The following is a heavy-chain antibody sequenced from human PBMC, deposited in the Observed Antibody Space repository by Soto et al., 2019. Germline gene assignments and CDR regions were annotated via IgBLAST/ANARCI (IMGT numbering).Heavy chain of an antibody. D-gene: IGHD2-21*01. CDR2: ISYDSTKT. Sequence: GGSLRLSCAAPGFTFNSYGMHWVRQGPGNGLEWVAFISYDSTKTYYADSVKGRFTISRANSNSALYVQMNSLTAEDTAVYYCAMTRRAWSEFHYCALDAWAQGTTVTGFS. J-gene: IGHJ6*02. V-gene: IGHV3-30*03. CDR1: GFTFNSYG. CDR3: AMTRRAWSEFHYCALDA.